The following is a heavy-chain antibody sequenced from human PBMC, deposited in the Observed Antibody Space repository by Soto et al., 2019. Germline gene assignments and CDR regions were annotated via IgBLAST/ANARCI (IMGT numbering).Heavy chain of an antibody. CDR3: ARPNRTSVITYLDN. CDR2: IYYSGST. J-gene: IGHJ4*02. CDR1: GGSLSRYY. V-gene: IGHV4-59*08. Sequence: SETLSRTCTVAGGSLSRYYWSWIRQPPGKGLEWSGYIYYSGSTNYNPSRKSRGTRSVDTAKNQFSLKLNCMTAADTAVYYCARPNRTSVITYLDNWEKETLVTAS. D-gene: IGHD4-17*01.